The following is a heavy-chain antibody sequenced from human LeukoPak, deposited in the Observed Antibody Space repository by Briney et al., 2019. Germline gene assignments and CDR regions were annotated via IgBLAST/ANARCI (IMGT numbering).Heavy chain of an antibody. CDR2: IYYSGST. CDR1: GGSISSSSYY. D-gene: IGHD4-17*01. V-gene: IGHV4-39*07. CDR3: ARGTMTTVTA. J-gene: IGHJ5*02. Sequence: PSETLSPTCTVSGGSISSSSYYWGWIRQPPGKGLDWIGSIYYSGSTNYNPSLKSRVTISVDTSKNQFSLKLSSVTAADTAVYYCARGTMTTVTAWGQGTLVTVSS.